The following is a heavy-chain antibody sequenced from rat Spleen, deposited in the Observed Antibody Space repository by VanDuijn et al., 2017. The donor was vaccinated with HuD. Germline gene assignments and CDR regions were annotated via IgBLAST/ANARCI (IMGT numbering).Heavy chain of an antibody. CDR1: GFTFSNYY. Sequence: EVQLVESGGGLVQPGRSLKLSCAALGFTFSNYYMAWVRQAPTKGLEWVASISTGGGNTYYPDSVKGRFTISRDNAKSTLYLQMDSLRSADTATYYCTTEIYYYDGSYVMDAWGQGASVTVSS. D-gene: IGHD1-12*02. J-gene: IGHJ4*01. CDR3: TTEIYYYDGSYVMDA. CDR2: ISTGGGNT. V-gene: IGHV5-27*01.